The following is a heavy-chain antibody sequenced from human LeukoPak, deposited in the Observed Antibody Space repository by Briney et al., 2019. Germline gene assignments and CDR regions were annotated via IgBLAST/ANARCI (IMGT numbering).Heavy chain of an antibody. Sequence: AASVKVSCKASGGTFNNFAICWVRQAPGQGLEWMGGIFPVFGTPTYAQKFQGRVTITADESTRTAHMELSSLRSDDTAVYYCARGPHTSSWYKHAFDIWAQGTMVTASS. J-gene: IGHJ3*02. CDR1: GGTFNNFA. CDR3: ARGPHTSSWYKHAFDI. D-gene: IGHD6-13*01. CDR2: IFPVFGTP. V-gene: IGHV1-69*13.